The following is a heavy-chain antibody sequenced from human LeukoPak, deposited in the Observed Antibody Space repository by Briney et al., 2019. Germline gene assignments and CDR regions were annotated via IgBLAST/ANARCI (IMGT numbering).Heavy chain of an antibody. Sequence: GASVKVSCKASGYTFTSYYIHWVRQAPGQGLEWMGIINPGGGSTSYAQKFQGRVTMTRDTSTSTVYMELIGLRAEDTAVYYCAGGGGIAAAGTDYWGQGTLVTVSS. CDR2: INPGGGST. CDR1: GYTFTSYY. CDR3: AGGGGIAAAGTDY. V-gene: IGHV1-46*01. J-gene: IGHJ4*02. D-gene: IGHD6-13*01.